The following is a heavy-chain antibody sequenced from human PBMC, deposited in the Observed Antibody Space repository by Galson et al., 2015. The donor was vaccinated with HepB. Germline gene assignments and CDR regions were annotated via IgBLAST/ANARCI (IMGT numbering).Heavy chain of an antibody. D-gene: IGHD2-15*01. CDR3: ARGDVVVVIAIDAFDI. J-gene: IGHJ3*02. V-gene: IGHV3-30*04. CDR1: RFTFSSYT. CDR2: ISYDGSNE. Sequence: SLRLSCAASRFTFSSYTMHWVRQAPGKGLEWVALISYDGSNEYYADSVKGRFTISRDNSKNTLYLQMNSLRAEDTAMYYCARGDVVVVIAIDAFDIWGQGTMVTVSS.